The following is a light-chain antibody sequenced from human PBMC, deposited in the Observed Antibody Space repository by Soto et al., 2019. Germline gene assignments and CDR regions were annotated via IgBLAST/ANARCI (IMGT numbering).Light chain of an antibody. Sequence: QAVVTQPPSVSVAPGQKVTISCSGSTSNIGNNYVSWYQQLPGTAPKLLIYENNKRPSGIPDRFSGSKSGTSATLGITGLQTGDEADYYCGTWDNSLSVEIFGGGTKLTVL. CDR3: GTWDNSLSVEI. J-gene: IGLJ2*01. V-gene: IGLV1-51*02. CDR2: ENN. CDR1: TSNIGNNY.